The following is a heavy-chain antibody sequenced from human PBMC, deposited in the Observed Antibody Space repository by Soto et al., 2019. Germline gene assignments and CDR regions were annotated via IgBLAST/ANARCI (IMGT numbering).Heavy chain of an antibody. J-gene: IGHJ6*02. V-gene: IGHV1-18*01. Sequence: GSSVKVSCKASGYTFTSYGISWLRQAPGQGLDWMGWISAYNGNTNYAQKLQGRVNMTTDTSTSTAYMELRSMRSDDTAVYYCAREGEIIAVAGTNYYSYYGMDVWGQGTTVTVSS. CDR2: ISAYNGNT. D-gene: IGHD6-19*01. CDR1: GYTFTSYG. CDR3: AREGEIIAVAGTNYYSYYGMDV.